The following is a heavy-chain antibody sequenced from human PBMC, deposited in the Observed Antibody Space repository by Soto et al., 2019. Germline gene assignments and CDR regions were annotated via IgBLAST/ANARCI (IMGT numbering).Heavy chain of an antibody. D-gene: IGHD3-9*01. CDR3: AKGGPNYDILTGYSY. CDR1: GFTFSSYA. Sequence: PGGSLRLSCAASGFTFSSYAMSWVRQAPGKGLEWVSAISGSGGSTYYADSVKGRFTISRDNSKNTLYLQMNSLRAEDTAVDYCAKGGPNYDILTGYSYWGQGTLVTVSS. CDR2: ISGSGGST. V-gene: IGHV3-23*01. J-gene: IGHJ4*02.